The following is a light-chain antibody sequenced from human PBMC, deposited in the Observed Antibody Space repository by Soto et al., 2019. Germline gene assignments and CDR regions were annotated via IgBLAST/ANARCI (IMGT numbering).Light chain of an antibody. CDR3: HQYGSSSHS. J-gene: IGKJ2*01. CDR1: ESVRNSY. Sequence: DTVLTQAPGTLSLSPGERATLSCRASESVRNSYLAWYQQKPGQAPRLLIYDASSRATGIPHRFSGSGSGTDFPPPIRRLAPEDFAVYYCHQYGSSSHSIGQGTKVDSK. V-gene: IGKV3-20*01. CDR2: DAS.